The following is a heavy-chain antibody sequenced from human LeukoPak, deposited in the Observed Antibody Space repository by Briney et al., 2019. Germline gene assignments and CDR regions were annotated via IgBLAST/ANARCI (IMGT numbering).Heavy chain of an antibody. J-gene: IGHJ5*02. CDR2: IYYSGAA. V-gene: IGHV4-39*01. Sequence: PSETLSLTCTVSGGSVNTILHYWGWIRLSPGKGLEWIGSIYYSGAAYSNPSLNSRVTMSVDTSKNQFSLKLSSVTATDTAVYYCARRGYCSSTSCYEYWFDPWGQGTLVTVSS. CDR3: ARRGYCSSTSCYEYWFDP. D-gene: IGHD2-2*01. CDR1: GGSVNTILHY.